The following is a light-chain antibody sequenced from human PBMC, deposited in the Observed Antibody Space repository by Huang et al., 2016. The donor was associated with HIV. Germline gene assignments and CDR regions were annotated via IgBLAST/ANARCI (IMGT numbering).Light chain of an antibody. Sequence: DIVLTQSPDTLSLSPGQRASLFCRASHHIGSSLAWYQHKPGQAPRLPIYDAFNRGNDNAARLSGSGSGTEFTLTSSGLKVEDFAFYYGQQRSTLVTVGQGTRLE. CDR1: HHIGSS. J-gene: IGKJ5*01. CDR2: DAF. CDR3: QQRSTLVT. V-gene: IGKV3-11*01.